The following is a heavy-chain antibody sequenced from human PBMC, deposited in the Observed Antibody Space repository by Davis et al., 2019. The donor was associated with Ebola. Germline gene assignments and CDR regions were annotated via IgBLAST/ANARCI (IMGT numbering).Heavy chain of an antibody. CDR2: IYYSGST. Sequence: MPGGSLRLSCTVSGGSISSYYWSWIRQPPGKGLEWIGYIYYSGSTSYNPSLKSRVTISVDTSKNQFSLKLSSVTAADTAVYYCARVTGYYGSGTYTYFFDYWGQGTLVTVSS. J-gene: IGHJ4*02. CDR1: GGSISSYY. V-gene: IGHV4-59*01. CDR3: ARVTGYYGSGTYTYFFDY. D-gene: IGHD3-10*01.